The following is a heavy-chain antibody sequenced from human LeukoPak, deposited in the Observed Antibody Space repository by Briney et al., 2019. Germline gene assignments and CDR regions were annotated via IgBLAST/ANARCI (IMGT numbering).Heavy chain of an antibody. D-gene: IGHD3-9*01. Sequence: SETLTLTCTVSGGSISSGCYYWSWIRQPAGKGLEWIGRICTSGTTHYNPSLKSRVTISVDTSKNQFSLKLSPVTAADTAVYYCARSSYDILTGYYILPDYWGQGTLVTASS. CDR2: ICTSGTT. V-gene: IGHV4-61*02. CDR3: ARSSYDILTGYYILPDY. CDR1: GGSISSGCYY. J-gene: IGHJ4*02.